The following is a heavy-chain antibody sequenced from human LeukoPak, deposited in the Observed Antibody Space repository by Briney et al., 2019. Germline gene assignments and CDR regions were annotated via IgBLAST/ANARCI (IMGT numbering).Heavy chain of an antibody. J-gene: IGHJ4*02. CDR1: GYTFTSYG. D-gene: IGHD6-13*01. CDR3: ARDFVPSSWSNTFDY. Sequence: ASVKVSCKASGYTFTSYGISWVRQAPGQGLEWMGWISAYNGNTNYAQKLRGRVTMTTDTSTSTAYMELRSLRSDDTAVYYCARDFVPSSWSNTFDYWGQGTLVTVSS. V-gene: IGHV1-18*01. CDR2: ISAYNGNT.